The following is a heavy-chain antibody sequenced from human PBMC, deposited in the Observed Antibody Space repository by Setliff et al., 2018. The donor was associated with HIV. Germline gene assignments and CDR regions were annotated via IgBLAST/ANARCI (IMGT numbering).Heavy chain of an antibody. J-gene: IGHJ3*02. Sequence: PSETLSLTCTVSGGSISSGSYYWSWIRQPAGKGLEWIGRIYSSASTNYNPSLNSRVIISVDTSRNQFSLRLSSVAAADTAMYCCARVGDYGAFDIWGQGTMVTVSS. CDR3: ARVGDYGAFDI. V-gene: IGHV4-61*02. CDR1: GGSISSGSYY. CDR2: IYSSAST. D-gene: IGHD4-17*01.